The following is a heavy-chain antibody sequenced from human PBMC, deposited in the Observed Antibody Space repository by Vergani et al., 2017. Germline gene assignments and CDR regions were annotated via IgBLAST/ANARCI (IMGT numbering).Heavy chain of an antibody. CDR3: ARVNTETNGHLYYYYYMDV. CDR1: GGSFTSYH. D-gene: IGHD4-11*01. Sequence: QVQLQQWGGGLLKPSETLSLTCVVNGGSFTSYHWTWIRQSPGEGLEWVGDIVHTGRPDYNPSLKSRLTMSVDKSRNQFSLTLNSETATDTAIYFCARVNTETNGHLYYYYYMDVWGQGTAVTVS. CDR2: IVHTGRP. V-gene: IGHV4-34*12. J-gene: IGHJ6*03.